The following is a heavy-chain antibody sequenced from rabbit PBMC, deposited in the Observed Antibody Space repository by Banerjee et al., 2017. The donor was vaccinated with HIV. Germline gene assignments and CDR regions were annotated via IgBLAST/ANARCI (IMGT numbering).Heavy chain of an antibody. V-gene: IGHV1S47*01. J-gene: IGHJ6*01. D-gene: IGHD4-1*01. CDR3: ARDLTDVIGWNFGW. CDR2: IYNGDGNT. CDR1: GFDFSSNA. Sequence: EESGGGLVQPEGSLTLTCKASGFDFSSNAMCWVRQAPGKRPEWIACIYNGDGNTYYASWVNGRFTISRSTSLNTVTLQMTSLTAADSATYFCARDLTDVIGWNFGWWGPGTLVTVS.